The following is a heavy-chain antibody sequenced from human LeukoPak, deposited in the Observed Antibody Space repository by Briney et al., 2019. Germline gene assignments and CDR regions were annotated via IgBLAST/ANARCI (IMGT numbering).Heavy chain of an antibody. V-gene: IGHV4-59*01. D-gene: IGHD5-24*01. J-gene: IGHJ3*02. CDR1: GGSFSGYY. CDR2: IYYSGST. Sequence: SETLSLTCAVYGGSFSGYYWSWIRQPPGKGLEWIGYIYYSGSTSYNPSLRSRVTISVDTSKNQFSLKLYSVTAADTAVYYCARAGTLQSNPSAFDIWGQGTMVTVSS. CDR3: ARAGTLQSNPSAFDI.